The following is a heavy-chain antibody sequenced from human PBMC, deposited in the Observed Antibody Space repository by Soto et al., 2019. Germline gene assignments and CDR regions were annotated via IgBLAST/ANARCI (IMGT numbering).Heavy chain of an antibody. J-gene: IGHJ4*02. D-gene: IGHD4-17*01. Sequence: SLTCTVSGGSISSSSYYWGWIRQPPGKGLEWIGNIYYRGTTYYNPSLKSRVTISVDTSKNQFSLKLASVTAADTAVYYCARDYGDYQFDYWGQGTLVTVSS. CDR2: IYYRGTT. CDR3: ARDYGDYQFDY. CDR1: GGSISSSSYY. V-gene: IGHV4-39*02.